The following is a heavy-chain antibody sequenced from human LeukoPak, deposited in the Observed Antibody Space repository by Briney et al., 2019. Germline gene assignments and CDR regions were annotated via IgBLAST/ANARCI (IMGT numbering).Heavy chain of an antibody. CDR3: AKDRWQQLPQNYFDY. V-gene: IGHV1-2*02. Sequence: ASVKVSCKASGYTFTGYYMHWVRQAPGQGLEWMGWINPNSGGTNYAQKFQGRVTMTRDTSISTAYMELSRLRSDDTAVYYCAKDRWQQLPQNYFDYWGQGTLVTVSS. J-gene: IGHJ4*02. CDR1: GYTFTGYY. CDR2: INPNSGGT. D-gene: IGHD6-13*01.